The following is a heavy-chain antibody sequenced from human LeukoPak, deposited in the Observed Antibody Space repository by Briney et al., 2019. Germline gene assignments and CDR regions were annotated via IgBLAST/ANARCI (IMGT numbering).Heavy chain of an antibody. CDR2: VHHTGRA. J-gene: IGHJ5*02. V-gene: IGHV4-39*07. CDR1: GDSISGSNYH. CDR3: AREPDA. Sequence: PSETLSLTCTVSGDSISGSNYHWGWIRQPPGKGLEWLGTVHHTGRAFYNPSLRGRTTVSVDTPKNEFSLKLTSVTAADTAVYYCAREPDAWGQGILVIVSS.